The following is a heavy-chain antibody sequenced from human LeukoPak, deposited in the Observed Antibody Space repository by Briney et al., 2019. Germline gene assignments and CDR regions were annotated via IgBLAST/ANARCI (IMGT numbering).Heavy chain of an antibody. Sequence: PGGSLRLSCAASGFTFSSYGMHWVRQAPGKGLEWVAVIWYGGSNKYYADSVKGRFTISRDNSKNTLYLQMNSLRAEDTAVYYCAKDPLPMSDFWSGYYFDYWGQGTLVTVSS. CDR1: GFTFSSYG. CDR2: IWYGGSNK. J-gene: IGHJ4*02. CDR3: AKDPLPMSDFWSGYYFDY. D-gene: IGHD3-3*01. V-gene: IGHV3-33*06.